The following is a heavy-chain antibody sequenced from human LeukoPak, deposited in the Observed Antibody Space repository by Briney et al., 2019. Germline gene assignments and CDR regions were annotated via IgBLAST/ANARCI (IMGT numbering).Heavy chain of an antibody. D-gene: IGHD3-10*02. CDR2: FYTSGST. CDR1: GDSISTYY. CDR3: ARGVFGELEKLMFQH. V-gene: IGHV4-4*07. Sequence: SSETLSLTCTVSGDSISTYYWSWIRQPAGKGLEWIGRFYTSGSTSYNPSLKSRVTMSVDTSKNQFSLKLTSVTAADTAVYYCARGVFGELEKLMFQHWGQGTLVTVSS. J-gene: IGHJ1*01.